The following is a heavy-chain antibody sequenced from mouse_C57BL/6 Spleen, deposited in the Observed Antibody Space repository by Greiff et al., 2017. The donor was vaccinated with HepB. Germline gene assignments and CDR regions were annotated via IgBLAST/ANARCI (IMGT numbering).Heavy chain of an antibody. CDR3: TPSGDY. J-gene: IGHJ2*01. CDR1: GFTFSDDW. V-gene: IGHV6-6*01. CDR2: IRNKANNNAT. Sequence: EVQLVESGGGLVQPGGSMKISCAASGFTFSDDWMDWVSQSQEKGLEWVAEIRNKANNNATYYAESVKGRFTISRNDSKSSVYLQMNSLRAEDTGIYYCTPSGDYWGQGTTLTVSS.